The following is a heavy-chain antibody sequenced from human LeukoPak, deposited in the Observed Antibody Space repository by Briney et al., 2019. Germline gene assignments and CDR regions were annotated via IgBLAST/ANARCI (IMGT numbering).Heavy chain of an antibody. J-gene: IGHJ3*02. V-gene: IGHV4-39*01. Sequence: PSETLSLTCTVSGGSISSSSYYWGWIRQPPEKGLEWIGSIYYSGSTYYNPSLKSRVTISVDTSKNQFSLKLSSVTAADTAVYYCARNTFNWNSFDIWGHGTMVTVSS. CDR1: GGSISSSSYY. CDR2: IYYSGST. CDR3: ARNTFNWNSFDI. D-gene: IGHD1-7*01.